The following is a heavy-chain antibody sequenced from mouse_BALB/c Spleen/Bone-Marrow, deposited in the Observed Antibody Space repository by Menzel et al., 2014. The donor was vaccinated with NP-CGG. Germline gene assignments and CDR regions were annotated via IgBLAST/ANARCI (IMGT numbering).Heavy chain of an antibody. V-gene: IGHV1-7*01. J-gene: IGHJ4*01. CDR1: GYTFTSFW. CDR2: INPSTGYT. CDR3: ARSGGNYDYAMDY. D-gene: IGHD2-1*01. Sequence: VKLVESGAELAKPGASVKMSCKASGYTFTSFWMHWVKQRPGQGLEWIGYINPSTGYTDYNQKFKDKATLTADKSSSTAYMQLSSLTSEDSAVYYCARSGGNYDYAMDYWGQGTSDTVSS.